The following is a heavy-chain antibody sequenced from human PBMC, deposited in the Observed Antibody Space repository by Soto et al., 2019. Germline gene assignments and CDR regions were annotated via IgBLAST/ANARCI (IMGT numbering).Heavy chain of an antibody. V-gene: IGHV3-23*01. CDR3: AKGYCSSSCCDKLNPFRVKCYYNCMDV. D-gene: IGHD2-2*02. J-gene: IGHJ6*02. CDR1: GFTLSSYA. Sequence: EVQLLESGGGLVQPGGSLGLSCAASGFTLSSYAMSWVRQAPGKGLEWVSGISGSGGSTYYADSVKGRFTISRDSSKNRVYLQMISLRAEDTDVYHCAKGYCSSSCCDKLNPFRVKCYYNCMDVWGQGTTVTVSS. CDR2: ISGSGGST.